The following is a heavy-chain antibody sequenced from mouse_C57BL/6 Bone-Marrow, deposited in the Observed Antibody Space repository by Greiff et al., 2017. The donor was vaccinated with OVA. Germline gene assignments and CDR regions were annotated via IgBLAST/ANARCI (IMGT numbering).Heavy chain of an antibody. D-gene: IGHD2-3*01. CDR3: AREAADCYFAPYAMDY. V-gene: IGHV1-7*01. J-gene: IGHJ4*01. Sequence: QVQLQQSGAELAKPGASVKLSCKASGYTFTSYWMHWVNQRPGQGLEWIGYINPSSGYTKYNQKFKDKATLTTDKSSSTAYMQLSSLKYEDSAVYYCAREAADCYFAPYAMDYWGQGTSVTVSS. CDR2: INPSSGYT. CDR1: GYTFTSYW.